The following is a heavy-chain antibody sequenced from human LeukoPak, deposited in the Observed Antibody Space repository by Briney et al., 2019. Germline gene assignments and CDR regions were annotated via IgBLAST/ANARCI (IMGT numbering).Heavy chain of an antibody. CDR1: GGSFSGYY. V-gene: IGHV4-34*01. D-gene: IGHD2-15*01. CDR3: ARGRGGCSGGRCRLGRWRYFDY. CDR2: INHSGST. Sequence: SETLSLTCAVYGGSFSGYYWSWIRQPPGKGLEGIGEINHSGSTNYNPSLKSRVTISVDTSKNQFSLKLSSVTAADTAVYYCARGRGGCSGGRCRLGRWRYFDYWGQGTLVTVSS. J-gene: IGHJ4*02.